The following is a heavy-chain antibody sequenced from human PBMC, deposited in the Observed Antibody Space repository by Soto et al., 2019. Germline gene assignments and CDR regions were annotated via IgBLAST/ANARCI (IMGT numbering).Heavy chain of an antibody. CDR2: MNPNSGNT. CDR3: ARVRRVVVVAATQGNWFDP. Sequence: VASVKVSCKASGYTFTSYDINWVRQATGQGLEWMGWMNPNSGNTGYAQKFQGRVTMTRNTSISTAYMELSSLRSEDTAVYYCARVRRVVVVAATQGNWFDPWGQGTLVTVSS. J-gene: IGHJ5*02. V-gene: IGHV1-8*01. CDR1: GYTFTSYD. D-gene: IGHD2-15*01.